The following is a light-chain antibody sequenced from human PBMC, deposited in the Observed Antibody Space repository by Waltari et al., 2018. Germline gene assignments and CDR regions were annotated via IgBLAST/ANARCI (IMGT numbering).Light chain of an antibody. V-gene: IGKV2-28*01. CDR1: QRLLHRNGKND. CDR2: LGS. Sequence: DIVVTQSPLSLPVTPGEPASISCRSSQRLLHRNGKNDLDWYLQKPGQSPQLLIYLGSNRASGVPDRFSGSGSGTDFTLRISRVEAEDVGVYYCMQSLQTLWTFGPGTKVEIK. CDR3: MQSLQTLWT. J-gene: IGKJ1*01.